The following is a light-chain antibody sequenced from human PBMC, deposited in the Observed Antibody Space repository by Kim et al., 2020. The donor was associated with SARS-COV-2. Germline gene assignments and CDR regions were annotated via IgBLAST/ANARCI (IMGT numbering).Light chain of an antibody. V-gene: IGLV7-46*01. CDR3: LVSYSDVRI. CDR2: DTN. Sequence: SGHYPYWFQQKPGQAPRTLIYDTNNMYSGTPARFSGSLLGGKATLTLSGAQPEDEADYYCLVSYSDVRIFGGGTQLTVL. CDR1: SGHY. J-gene: IGLJ2*01.